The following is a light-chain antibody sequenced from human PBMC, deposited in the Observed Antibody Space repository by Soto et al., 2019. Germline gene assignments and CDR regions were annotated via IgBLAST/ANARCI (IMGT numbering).Light chain of an antibody. CDR1: QGIGTE. J-gene: IGKJ1*01. CDR2: GAS. CDR3: LQDFSYPRT. V-gene: IGKV1-6*02. Sequence: AIQMTQSPSSLSASVRDRVTITCRASQGIGTELGWYQLKPGKAPKLLDYGASTLHSGVLPRFSGSGSGTDFTLTISSLQPDDFATYYCLQDFSYPRTFGQGTKVEIK.